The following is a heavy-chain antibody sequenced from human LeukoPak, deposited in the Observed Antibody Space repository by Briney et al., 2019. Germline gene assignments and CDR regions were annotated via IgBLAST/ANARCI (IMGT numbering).Heavy chain of an antibody. CDR1: GFTFSDYY. CDR3: ARGWSGSNKGFDY. V-gene: IGHV3-11*05. CDR2: ISSSSSYT. Sequence: GGSLGLCCAASGFTFSDYYMSWIRQAPGKGLEWVSYISSSSSYTNYADSVKGRFTISRDNAKNSLYLQMNSLRAEDTAVYYCARGWSGSNKGFDYWGQGTLVTVSS. D-gene: IGHD1-26*01. J-gene: IGHJ4*02.